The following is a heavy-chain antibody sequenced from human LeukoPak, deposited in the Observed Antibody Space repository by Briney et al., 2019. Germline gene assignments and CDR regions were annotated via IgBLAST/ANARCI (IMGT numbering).Heavy chain of an antibody. J-gene: IGHJ6*02. CDR1: GYTFTGYY. Sequence: ASVKVSCKASGYTFTGYYMHWVRQAPGQGLEWMGWINPNSGGTNYAQKFQGRVTMTRDTSISTAYMELSRLRSDDTAVYYCARAPYYYDSSGYYYGMDVWGQGTTVTVSS. CDR2: INPNSGGT. CDR3: ARAPYYYDSSGYYYGMDV. D-gene: IGHD3-22*01. V-gene: IGHV1-2*02.